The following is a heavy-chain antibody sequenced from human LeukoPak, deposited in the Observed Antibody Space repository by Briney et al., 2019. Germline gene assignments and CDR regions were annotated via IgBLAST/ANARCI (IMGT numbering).Heavy chain of an antibody. D-gene: IGHD2-2*01. CDR2: ISAYNGNT. CDR3: ARDVDDIVVVPAVDY. Sequence: ASVKVSCKASGYTFTSHGISWVRQAPGQGLEWMGWISAYNGNTNYAQKLQGRVTMTTDTSTSTAYMELRSLRSDDTAVYYCARDVDDIVVVPAVDYWGQGTLVTVSS. V-gene: IGHV1-18*01. J-gene: IGHJ4*02. CDR1: GYTFTSHG.